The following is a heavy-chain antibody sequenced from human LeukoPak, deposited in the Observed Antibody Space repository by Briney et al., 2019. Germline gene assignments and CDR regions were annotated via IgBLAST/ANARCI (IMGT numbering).Heavy chain of an antibody. CDR3: ARAMVRGVTFFDY. J-gene: IGHJ4*02. V-gene: IGHV4-30-4*08. CDR2: IYYSGST. Sequence: SETLSLTCTVSGGSISSGDYYWSWIRQPPGKGLEWIGYIYYSGSTYYNPSLKSRVTISVDTSKNQFSLKLSSVTAADTAVYYCARAMVRGVTFFDYWGQGTLVTVSS. CDR1: GGSISSGDYY. D-gene: IGHD3-10*01.